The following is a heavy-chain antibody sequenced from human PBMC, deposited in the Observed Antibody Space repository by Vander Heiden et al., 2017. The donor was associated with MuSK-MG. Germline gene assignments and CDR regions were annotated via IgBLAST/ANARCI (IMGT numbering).Heavy chain of an antibody. CDR2: INAGNGNT. CDR3: ARGSFGYYDASGYKLFDY. D-gene: IGHD3-22*01. Sequence: QVQLVQSGAEVKKPGASVKVSCKASGYTFTTYAVHWVRQAPGQRLEWMGWINAGNGNTKYSQKFQGRVTITRDTSASTAYMELSSLRSEDTAVYYCARGSFGYYDASGYKLFDYWGQGTLVTVSS. V-gene: IGHV1-3*01. CDR1: GYTFTTYA. J-gene: IGHJ4*02.